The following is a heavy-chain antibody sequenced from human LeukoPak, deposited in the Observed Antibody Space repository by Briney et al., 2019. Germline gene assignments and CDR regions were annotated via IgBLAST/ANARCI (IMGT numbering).Heavy chain of an antibody. J-gene: IGHJ4*02. CDR1: GFTVSSNY. CDR3: ARDRALPDRGFGELLRRGYFDY. D-gene: IGHD3-10*01. Sequence: GGSLRLSCAASGFTVSSNYMSWVRQAPGKGLEWVSVIYSGGSTYYADSVKGRFTISRDNSKNTLYLQMNSLRAEDTAVYYCARDRALPDRGFGELLRRGYFDYWGQGTLVTVSS. CDR2: IYSGGST. V-gene: IGHV3-53*01.